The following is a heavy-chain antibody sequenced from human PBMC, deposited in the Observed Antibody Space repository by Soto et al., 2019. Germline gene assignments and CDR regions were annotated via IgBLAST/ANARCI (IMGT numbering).Heavy chain of an antibody. Sequence: SETLSLTCTVSGGSINYSYWTWIRQPPGRGLEWIGYISYTGSANYNASLKSRLTISVDTSKNQFSLKLSSVTAADTALYYCARVNYGDYYYGMDVWGQGTTVTVSS. CDR3: ARVNYGDYYYGMDV. J-gene: IGHJ6*02. CDR2: ISYTGSA. V-gene: IGHV4-59*01. D-gene: IGHD4-17*01. CDR1: GGSINYSY.